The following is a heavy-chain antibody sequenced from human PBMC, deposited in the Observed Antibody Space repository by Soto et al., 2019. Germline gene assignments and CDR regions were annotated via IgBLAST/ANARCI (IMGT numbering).Heavy chain of an antibody. V-gene: IGHV1-69*06. CDR3: ARSPVSEAWFDP. J-gene: IGHJ5*02. Sequence: SVKVSCKASGGTFSSYAISWMRQAPGQGLEWMGGIIPIFGTANYAQKFQGRVTITADKSTSTAYMELSSLRSEDTAVYYCARSPVSEAWFDPWGQGTLVTVSS. CDR1: GGTFSSYA. CDR2: IIPIFGTA.